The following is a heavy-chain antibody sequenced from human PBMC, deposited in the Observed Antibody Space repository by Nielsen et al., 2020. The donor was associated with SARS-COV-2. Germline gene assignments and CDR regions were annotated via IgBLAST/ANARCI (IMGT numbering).Heavy chain of an antibody. J-gene: IGHJ4*02. V-gene: IGHV3-9*01. CDR1: GFTFDDYA. CDR3: ATAEGGDY. CDR2: ISWNGGTI. D-gene: IGHD3-16*01. Sequence: SLKISCAASGFTFDDYAMHWVRQAPGKGLEWISRISWNGGTIAYADSVKGRFTISRDNAKNSLYLQMNSLRAEDTALYYCATAEGGDYWGQGTLVTVSS.